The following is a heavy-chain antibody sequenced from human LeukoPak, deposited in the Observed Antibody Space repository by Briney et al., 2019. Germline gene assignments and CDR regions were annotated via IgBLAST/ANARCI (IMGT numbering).Heavy chain of an antibody. V-gene: IGHV3-64D*06. D-gene: IGHD3-10*01. CDR2: ISSNGGST. Sequence: GGSLRLSCSASGFTFSSYAMHWVRQAPGKGLEYVSAISSNGGSTYYADSVEGRFTISRDNSKNTLYLQMSSLRAEDTAVYYCVKNYGSGSYTRYYFDYWGQGTLVTVSS. CDR1: GFTFSSYA. CDR3: VKNYGSGSYTRYYFDY. J-gene: IGHJ4*02.